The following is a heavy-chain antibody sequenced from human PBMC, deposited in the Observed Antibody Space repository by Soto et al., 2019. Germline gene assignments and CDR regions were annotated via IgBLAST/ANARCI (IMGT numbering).Heavy chain of an antibody. J-gene: IGHJ4*02. CDR2: IYPGDSDT. V-gene: IGHV5-51*01. CDR1: GYRFTSYW. Sequence: GESLKNSCKGSGYRFTSYWIAWLRQMPGKGLEWMGIIYPGDSDTRYSPSFQGQVTISADKSISTAYLQWSSLKASDTAMFYCARQRGYSGYDYDFDYWGQGTQVTVSS. D-gene: IGHD5-12*01. CDR3: ARQRGYSGYDYDFDY.